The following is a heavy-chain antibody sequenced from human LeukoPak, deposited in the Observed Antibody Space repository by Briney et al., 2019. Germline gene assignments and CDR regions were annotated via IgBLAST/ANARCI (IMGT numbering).Heavy chain of an antibody. J-gene: IGHJ6*04. CDR1: GGSFSGYY. Sequence: SETLSLTCAVYGGSFSGYYWSWIRQPPGKGLEWIGEINHSGSNNYNPSLKSRVTISVVTSKNQFSLKLSSVTAADTAVYYCARAGTMVRGVRHYGMDVWGKGTTVTVSS. V-gene: IGHV4-34*01. CDR3: ARAGTMVRGVRHYGMDV. CDR2: INHSGSN. D-gene: IGHD3-10*01.